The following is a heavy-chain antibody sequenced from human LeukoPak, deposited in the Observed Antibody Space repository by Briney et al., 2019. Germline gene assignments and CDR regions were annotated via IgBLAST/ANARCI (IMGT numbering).Heavy chain of an antibody. CDR2: ISSNGGST. CDR3: ARGKVDYYGSGSYDY. J-gene: IGHJ4*02. D-gene: IGHD3-10*01. CDR1: GFTFSSYA. Sequence: GGSLRLSCAASGFTFSSYAMHWVRQAPGKGLEYVSAISSNGGSTYYANSVKGRFTISRDNSKNTLYLQMGNLRAEDMAVYYCARGKVDYYGSGSYDYWGQGTLVTVSS. V-gene: IGHV3-64*01.